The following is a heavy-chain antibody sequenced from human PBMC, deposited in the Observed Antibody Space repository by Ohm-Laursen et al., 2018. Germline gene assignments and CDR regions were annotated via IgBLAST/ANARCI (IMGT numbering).Heavy chain of an antibody. V-gene: IGHV3-48*02. Sequence: LRLSCAASGFTFSTYWMNWIRQAPGKGLEWLSYINAYKNDLFYADSVKGRFTISRDNAENLLYLQMDRLRDDDTAVYYCARDRDWAIDYWGQGTLVTVSS. CDR3: ARDRDWAIDY. J-gene: IGHJ4*02. D-gene: IGHD3/OR15-3a*01. CDR2: INAYKNDL. CDR1: GFTFSTYW.